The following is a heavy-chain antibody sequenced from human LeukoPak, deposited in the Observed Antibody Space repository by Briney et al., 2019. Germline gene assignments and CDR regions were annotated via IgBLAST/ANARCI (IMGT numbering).Heavy chain of an antibody. D-gene: IGHD3-16*01. CDR2: ITDSASST. Sequence: PAGSLSLSCVASGFTFINYAMSWVRQAPGRGLEWVSAITDSASSTYYADSVKGRFTMSRAISKNTVYLQMNSLRAEDTAVYYCACSQVGSYDYWGQGTLVTVSS. V-gene: IGHV3-23*01. CDR3: ACSQVGSYDY. J-gene: IGHJ4*02. CDR1: GFTFINYA.